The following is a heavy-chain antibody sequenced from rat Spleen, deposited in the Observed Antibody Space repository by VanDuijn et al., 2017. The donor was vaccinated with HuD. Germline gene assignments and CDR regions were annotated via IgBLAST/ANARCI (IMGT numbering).Heavy chain of an antibody. V-gene: IGHV5-7*01. CDR3: AVAGYGY. Sequence: EVHLVESGGGLVQPGRSLKLSCVVSGFTFSDYNMAWVRQAPEKGLEWVAYISYDGGSTFYADSVKGRFSISRDNAENTVYLHMHSLRSEDTATYYCAVAGYGYWGQGVVVTVSS. CDR1: GFTFSDYN. CDR2: ISYDGGST. J-gene: IGHJ2*01. D-gene: IGHD4-3*01.